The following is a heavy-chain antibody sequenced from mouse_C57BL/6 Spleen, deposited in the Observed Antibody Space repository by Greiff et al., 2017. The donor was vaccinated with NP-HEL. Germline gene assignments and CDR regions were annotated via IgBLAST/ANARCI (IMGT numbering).Heavy chain of an antibody. CDR1: GFTFSDYG. CDR3: ARGGGIYYDYDGYYFDY. Sequence: DVKLVESGGGLVKPGGSLKLSCAASGFTFSDYGMHWVRQAPEKGLEWVAYISSGSSTIYYADTVKGRFTISRDNAKNSLFLQMTSLRSEDTAMYYCARGGGIYYDYDGYYFDYWGQGTTLTVSS. CDR2: ISSGSSTI. V-gene: IGHV5-17*01. D-gene: IGHD2-4*01. J-gene: IGHJ2*01.